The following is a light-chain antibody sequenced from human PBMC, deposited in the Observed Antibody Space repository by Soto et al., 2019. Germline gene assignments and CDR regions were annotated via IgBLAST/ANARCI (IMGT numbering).Light chain of an antibody. J-gene: IGLJ2*01. CDR1: TGAVTSGHY. CDR3: LLSYSGARL. V-gene: IGLV7-46*01. Sequence: QAVATQEPSLTVSPGGTVTLTCGSSTGAVTSGHYPFWFQQKAGQAPRTLIYAATNKLSWTPARFSGSLLGGKAALTLSSAQPEDEAEYYCLLSYSGARLFGGGTKLTVL. CDR2: AAT.